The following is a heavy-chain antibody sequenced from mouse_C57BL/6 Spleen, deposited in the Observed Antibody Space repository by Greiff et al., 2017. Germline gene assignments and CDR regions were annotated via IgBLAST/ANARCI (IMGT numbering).Heavy chain of an antibody. D-gene: IGHD1-1*01. CDR2: ISSGGSYT. J-gene: IGHJ2*01. CDR3: ASHPLLYGSSDY. V-gene: IGHV5-6*01. Sequence: EVKLMQSGGDLVKPGASLKLSCAASGFTFSSYGMSWVRQTPDKRLEWVATISSGGSYTNYPDSVKGRFTISRDNAKNTLYLQMSSLTSEDTAMYYCASHPLLYGSSDYWGQGTTLTVSS. CDR1: GFTFSSYG.